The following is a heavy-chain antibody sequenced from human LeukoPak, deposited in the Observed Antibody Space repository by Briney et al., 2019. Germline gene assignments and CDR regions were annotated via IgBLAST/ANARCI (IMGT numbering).Heavy chain of an antibody. J-gene: IGHJ4*02. V-gene: IGHV1-8*02. CDR2: MSPNSGNT. CDR1: GGTFSSYA. CDR3: ARVSRLRRHIVVVPAAMQDSDYDSSGQPLTY. D-gene: IGHD2-2*01. Sequence: ASVKVSCKASGGTFSSYAISWVRQATGEGLEWMGWMSPNSGNTGYAQKFQGRVTMTRNTSISTAYMELSSLRSEDTAVYYCARVSRLRRHIVVVPAAMQDSDYDSSGQPLTYWGQGTLVTVSS.